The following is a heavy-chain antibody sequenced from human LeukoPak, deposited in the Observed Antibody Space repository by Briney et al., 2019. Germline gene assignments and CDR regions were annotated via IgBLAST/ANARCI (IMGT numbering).Heavy chain of an antibody. Sequence: SETLSLTCAVSGGSISSYYWSWIRQPPGKGLEWIGYNYNGDTNYNPSLKSRVTISVDTSKNQFSLKLSSVTAADTAVYYCARISGRGDLDYWGQGTLVTVSS. CDR3: ARISGRGDLDY. D-gene: IGHD3-3*02. CDR1: GGSISSYY. J-gene: IGHJ4*02. CDR2: NYNGDT. V-gene: IGHV4-59*08.